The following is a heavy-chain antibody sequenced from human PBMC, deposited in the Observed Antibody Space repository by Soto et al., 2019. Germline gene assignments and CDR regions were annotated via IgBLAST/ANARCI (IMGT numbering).Heavy chain of an antibody. CDR2: IYYSGST. V-gene: IGHV4-30-4*01. CDR1: GGSISTGDYY. Sequence: SETLSLTCTVSGGSISTGDYYWSWIRQPPGKGLQWIGYIYYSGSTHYNPSLKSRVTISVDTSKNQFSLKLNSVTAADTAVYYCARTKWERVYYYGMDVWGQGTTVT. CDR3: ARTKWERVYYYGMDV. J-gene: IGHJ6*02. D-gene: IGHD1-26*01.